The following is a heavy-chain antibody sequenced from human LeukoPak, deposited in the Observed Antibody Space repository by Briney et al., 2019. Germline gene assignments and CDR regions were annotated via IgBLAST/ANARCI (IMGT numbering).Heavy chain of an antibody. Sequence: SVTVSCKASGGTFSSYAISWVRQAPGQGLEWMGRIIPILGIANYAQKFQGRVTITADKSTSTAYMELSSLRSEDTAVYYCARHALFPGYDSSGYYGYYFDYWGQGALVTVSS. V-gene: IGHV1-69*04. J-gene: IGHJ4*02. CDR1: GGTFSSYA. CDR2: IIPILGIA. D-gene: IGHD3-22*01. CDR3: ARHALFPGYDSSGYYGYYFDY.